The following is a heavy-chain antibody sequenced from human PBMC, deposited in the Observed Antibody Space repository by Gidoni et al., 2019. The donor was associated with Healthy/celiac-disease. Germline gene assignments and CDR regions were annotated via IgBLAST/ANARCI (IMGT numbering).Heavy chain of an antibody. CDR2: ISYDGSNK. CDR1: GRTFSSYA. J-gene: IGHJ4*02. V-gene: IGHV3-30-3*01. Sequence: QVQLVESGGGVVQPGRSLRLSCAASGRTFSSYAMHWVRQAPGKGLEWVAVISYDGSNKYYADSVKGRFTISRDNSKNTLYLQMNSLRAEDTAVYYCARVLDSSGYCFDYWGQGTLVTVSS. D-gene: IGHD3-22*01. CDR3: ARVLDSSGYCFDY.